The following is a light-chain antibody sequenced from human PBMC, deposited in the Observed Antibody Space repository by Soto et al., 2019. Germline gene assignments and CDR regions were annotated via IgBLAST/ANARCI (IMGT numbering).Light chain of an antibody. Sequence: DIQMTQSPSTLSASVGDRVTITCRASQSIKNWLAWYQQKPGEAPKLLISKASTLESGVPSRFSGSGSGTEFTLTIRCLQPDYVATYHCQQYNCYSQFTFGPGTKVDIK. V-gene: IGKV1-5*03. CDR1: QSIKNW. CDR3: QQYNCYSQFT. J-gene: IGKJ3*01. CDR2: KAS.